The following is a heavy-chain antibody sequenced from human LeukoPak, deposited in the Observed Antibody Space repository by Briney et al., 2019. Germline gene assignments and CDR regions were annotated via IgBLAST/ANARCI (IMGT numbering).Heavy chain of an antibody. CDR1: GYKFTGYY. Sequence: ASVKVSCKASGYKFTGYYMHWVRQAPGQGREWMGGINSNSGDSHHAQKLQGRVTMTRDTSISTAYMEPSRLRSDDTAVYYCAREIGGILVFDYWGQGTLVTVSS. CDR2: INSNSGDS. CDR3: AREIGGILVFDY. D-gene: IGHD5-18*01. J-gene: IGHJ4*02. V-gene: IGHV1-2*02.